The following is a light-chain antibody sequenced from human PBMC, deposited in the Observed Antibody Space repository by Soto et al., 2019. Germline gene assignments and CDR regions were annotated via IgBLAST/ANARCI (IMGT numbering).Light chain of an antibody. CDR3: SSYTSSSTLAV. J-gene: IGLJ7*01. CDR2: EVS. V-gene: IGLV2-14*01. CDR1: SSDVGGYNY. Sequence: QSVLTQPASVSGSPGQSITISCTGTSSDVGGYNYVSWYQQHPGKAPKLMIYEVSNRPSGGSNRFSGSKSGNTASLTISGLQAEDEADYYCSSYTSSSTLAVFGGGTQLTVL.